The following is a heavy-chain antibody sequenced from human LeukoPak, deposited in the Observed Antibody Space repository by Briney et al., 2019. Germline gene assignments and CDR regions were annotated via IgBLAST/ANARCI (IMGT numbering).Heavy chain of an antibody. CDR3: AREVDYYDSSGYYSYAFDI. CDR2: IYHSGST. Sequence: SGTLSLTCAVSGGSISSSNWWSWVRQPPGKGLEWIGEIYHSGSTNYNPSLKSRVTISVDTSKNQFSLKLSSVTAADTAVYYCAREVDYYDSSGYYSYAFDIWGQGTMVTVSS. CDR1: GGSISSSNW. D-gene: IGHD3-22*01. J-gene: IGHJ3*02. V-gene: IGHV4-4*02.